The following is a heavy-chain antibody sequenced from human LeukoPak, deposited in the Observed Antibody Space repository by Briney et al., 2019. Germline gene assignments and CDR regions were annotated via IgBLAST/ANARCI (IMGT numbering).Heavy chain of an antibody. V-gene: IGHV4-34*01. J-gene: IGHJ4*02. D-gene: IGHD3-22*01. CDR1: GGSFSGYY. CDR2: INHSGST. CDR3: ARRFNYYYDSSGYYNY. Sequence: SETLSLTCAVYGGSFSGYYWSWIRQPPGKVLEGTGEINHSGSTNYNPSLKSRVTISVDTSKNQFSLKLSSVTAADTAVYYCARRFNYYYDSSGYYNYWGQGTLVTVSS.